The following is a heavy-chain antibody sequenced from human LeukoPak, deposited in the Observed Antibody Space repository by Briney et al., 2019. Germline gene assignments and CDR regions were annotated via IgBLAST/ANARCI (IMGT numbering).Heavy chain of an antibody. D-gene: IGHD2-15*01. J-gene: IGHJ5*02. CDR2: INHSGST. CDR1: GVSITTYS. V-gene: IGHV4-34*01. Sequence: SETLSLTCTVSGVSITTYSWSWIRQPPGKGLEWIGEINHSGSTNYNPSLKSRVTISFDTSKNQFSLKLSSVTAADAAVYYCAREVVVAANNWFDPWGQGTLVTVSS. CDR3: AREVVVAANNWFDP.